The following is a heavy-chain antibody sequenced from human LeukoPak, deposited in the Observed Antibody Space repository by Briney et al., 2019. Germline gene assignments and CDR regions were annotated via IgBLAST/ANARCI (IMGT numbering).Heavy chain of an antibody. CDR3: ARGGPLADSSGYWGY. CDR1: GGSISSYY. CDR2: IYYSGST. J-gene: IGHJ4*02. D-gene: IGHD3-22*01. V-gene: IGHV4-59*01. Sequence: PETLSLTCTVSGGSISSYYWSWIRQPPGKGLEWIGYIYYSGSTNYNPSLKSRVTISVDTSKNQFSLKLSSVTAADTAVYYCARGGPLADSSGYWGYWGQGTLVTVSS.